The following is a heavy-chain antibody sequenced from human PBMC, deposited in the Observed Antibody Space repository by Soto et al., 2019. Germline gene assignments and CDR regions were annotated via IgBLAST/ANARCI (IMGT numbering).Heavy chain of an antibody. CDR1: GGSISSYY. CDR3: ARDQGAGYNFGPSY. CDR2: IYYSGST. D-gene: IGHD5-12*01. V-gene: IGHV4-59*01. Sequence: QVQLQESGPGLVKPSETLSLTCTVSGGSISSYYWSWIRQPPGKGLEWIGYIYYSGSTNYNPSLKSRVTISVDTSKNQFSLKLSSVTAADTAVYYCARDQGAGYNFGPSYWGQGTLVTVSS. J-gene: IGHJ4*02.